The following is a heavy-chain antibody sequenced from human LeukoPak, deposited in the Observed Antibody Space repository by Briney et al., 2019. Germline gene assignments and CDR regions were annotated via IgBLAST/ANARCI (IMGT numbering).Heavy chain of an antibody. D-gene: IGHD2-2*01. CDR3: ARGYCSSTSCLWNHY. CDR2: IYYSGST. CDR1: GGSISSYY. V-gene: IGHV4-59*12. Sequence: SETLSLTCTVSGGSISSYYWSWIRQPPGKGLEWIGYIYYSGSTNYNPSLKSRVTISVDTSKNQFSLKLSSVTAADTAVYYCARGYCSSTSCLWNHYWGQGTLVTVSS. J-gene: IGHJ4*02.